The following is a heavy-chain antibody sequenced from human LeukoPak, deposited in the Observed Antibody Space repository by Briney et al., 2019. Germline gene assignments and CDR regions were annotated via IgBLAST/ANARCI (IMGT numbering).Heavy chain of an antibody. Sequence: ASVKVSCKASGYTFTGYYMHWVRQAPGQGLEWMGWINPNSGGTNYAQKFQGRVTMTRDTSISTAYMELSRLRSDDTAVYYCARDDSDIVLMVYASGLFDYWGQGTLVTVSS. D-gene: IGHD2-8*01. CDR3: ARDDSDIVLMVYASGLFDY. V-gene: IGHV1-2*02. CDR2: INPNSGGT. CDR1: GYTFTGYY. J-gene: IGHJ4*02.